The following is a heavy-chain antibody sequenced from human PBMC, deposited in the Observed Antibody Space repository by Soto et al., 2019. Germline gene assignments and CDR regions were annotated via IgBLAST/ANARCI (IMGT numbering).Heavy chain of an antibody. D-gene: IGHD6-6*01. Sequence: QITLKESGPTLVKPTQTLTLTCALSGFSVSARGVGVGWIRQPPGKALEWLAIIYWNDDKLYRPSLQSRLTITKDTSKNQVVLTMTNMDPLDTATYYCAHSPCGAAPDYWGQGTPVTVSS. V-gene: IGHV2-5*01. CDR1: GFSVSARGVG. J-gene: IGHJ4*02. CDR3: AHSPCGAAPDY. CDR2: IYWNDDK.